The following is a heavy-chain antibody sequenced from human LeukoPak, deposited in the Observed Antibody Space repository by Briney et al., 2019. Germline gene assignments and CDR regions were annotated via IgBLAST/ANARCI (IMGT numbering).Heavy chain of an antibody. CDR3: ARGRIAKIVVVHSFHYGMDV. Sequence: PSETLSLTCDVFGGSLTDYFWTWIRQSPGKGLEWIGEINDYTGNTNYNPSLNSRVSISLEKSKNQFSLELRSVTAADTAVHYRARGRIAKIVVVHSFHYGMDVWGQGTTVTVPS. CDR1: GGSLTDYF. D-gene: IGHD3-22*01. V-gene: IGHV4-34*01. CDR2: INDYTGNT. J-gene: IGHJ6*02.